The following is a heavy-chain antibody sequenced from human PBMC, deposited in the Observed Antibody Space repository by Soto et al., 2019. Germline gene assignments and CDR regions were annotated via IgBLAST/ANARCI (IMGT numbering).Heavy chain of an antibody. CDR1: GFPFEDYG. Sequence: GGSLRLSCATSGFPFEDYGMHWVRQAPGKGLEWVSGISWNSGSRAYADSVKGRFTISRDNAKKSLYLQMNSLRAEDTAIYYCAKDMGGLVIWYYYGMDVWGQGTTVTVSS. CDR3: AKDMGGLVIWYYYGMDV. V-gene: IGHV3-9*01. CDR2: ISWNSGSR. J-gene: IGHJ6*02. D-gene: IGHD3-16*01.